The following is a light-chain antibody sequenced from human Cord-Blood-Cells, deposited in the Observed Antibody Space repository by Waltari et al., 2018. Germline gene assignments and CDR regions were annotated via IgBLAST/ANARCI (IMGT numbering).Light chain of an antibody. J-gene: IGKJ2*01. Sequence: EIVLTQSPCTMSVHPGERATLSCRASQSVSSSYLAWYQQKPGQAPRLLIYGASSRATGIPDRFSGSGSGTDFALTISRLEPEDFAVYDCQQYGSSPPYTFGQGTKLEIK. CDR3: QQYGSSPPYT. CDR2: GAS. V-gene: IGKV3-20*01. CDR1: QSVSSSY.